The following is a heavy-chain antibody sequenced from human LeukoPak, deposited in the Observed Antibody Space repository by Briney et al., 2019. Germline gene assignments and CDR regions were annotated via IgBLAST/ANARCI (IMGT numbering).Heavy chain of an antibody. D-gene: IGHD4-17*01. V-gene: IGHV3-30*18. CDR1: GFTFSSYG. J-gene: IGHJ4*02. CDR2: ISYDGSNK. Sequence: PGGSLRLSCAASGFTFSSYGMHWVRQAPGKGLEWVAVISYDGSNKYYADSVKGRFTISRDNSKNTLYLQMNSLRAEDTAVYYCANHDYAYWGQGTLVTVSS. CDR3: ANHDYAY.